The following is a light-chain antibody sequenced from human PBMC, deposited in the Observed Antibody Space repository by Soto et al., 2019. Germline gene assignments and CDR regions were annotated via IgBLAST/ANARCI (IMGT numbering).Light chain of an antibody. CDR3: HQQQSWPRT. Sequence: EIVLPQSTANQSAFQGDSVTLSCRASQAGHPRLARYQHKPGQAPRILIYRTSNRAAGVPSRFSALGSETDFTLTISEVQPEEWSVYDCHQQQSWPRTFVQVTKVDIK. CDR1: QAGHPR. J-gene: IGKJ1*01. CDR2: RTS. V-gene: IGKV3-11*01.